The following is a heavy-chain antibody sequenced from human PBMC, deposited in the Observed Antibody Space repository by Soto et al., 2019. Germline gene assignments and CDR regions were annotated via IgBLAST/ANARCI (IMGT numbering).Heavy chain of an antibody. V-gene: IGHV4-31*03. CDR1: GGSISSGGYY. CDR3: ARALDYGGNDAFDI. CDR2: IYYSGST. J-gene: IGHJ3*02. D-gene: IGHD4-17*01. Sequence: SETLSLTCTVSGGSISSGGYYWGWIRQHPGKGLEWIGYIYYSGSTYYNPSLKSRVTISVDTSKNQFSLKLSSVTAADTAVYYCARALDYGGNDAFDIWGQGTMVTVSS.